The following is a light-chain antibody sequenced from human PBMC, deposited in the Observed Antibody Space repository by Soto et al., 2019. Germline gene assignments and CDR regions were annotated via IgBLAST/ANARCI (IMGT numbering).Light chain of an antibody. CDR3: QERSSGPRT. CDR2: DAS. J-gene: IGKJ1*01. V-gene: IGKV3-11*01. CDR1: QSVNSY. Sequence: EIVLTQSPAPLSLSPGERATLSCRASQSVNSYLAWYQQKPGQAPRLLMYDASNSATGIPARVSGSGSWTDFTLTISSLAPEDFAVYYCQERSSGPRTFGQGTKVEIK.